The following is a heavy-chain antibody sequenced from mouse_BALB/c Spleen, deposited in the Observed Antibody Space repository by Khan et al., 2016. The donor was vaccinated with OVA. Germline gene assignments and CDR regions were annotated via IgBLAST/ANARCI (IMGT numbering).Heavy chain of an antibody. J-gene: IGHJ4*01. CDR3: AKGLWSYYFALDY. D-gene: IGHD3-1*01. CDR1: GFSLTDYG. Sequence: VQLQESGPGLVAPSQSLSITCTVSGFSLTDYGVSWIRQPPGKGLEWLGVIWGGGSTYYILALKSRLSISKDNSKSQVFLKMNSLQTDDTAMYYCAKGLWSYYFALDYWGQGTSVTVSS. V-gene: IGHV2-6-5*01. CDR2: IWGGGST.